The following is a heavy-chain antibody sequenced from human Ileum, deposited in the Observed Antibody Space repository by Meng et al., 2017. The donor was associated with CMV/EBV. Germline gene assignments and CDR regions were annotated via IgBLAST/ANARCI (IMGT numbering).Heavy chain of an antibody. Sequence: SQTLSLTCTVSGGSISSYYWSWIRQPPGKGLEWIGYIYYSGSTKYNPSLKSRVTISVDTSKNQFSLKLSSVTAADTAVYYCARGGGGSSSYTYFDYWGQGTLVTVSS. J-gene: IGHJ4*02. V-gene: IGHV4-59*01. CDR3: ARGGGGSSSYTYFDY. CDR1: GGSISSYY. D-gene: IGHD6-6*01. CDR2: IYYSGST.